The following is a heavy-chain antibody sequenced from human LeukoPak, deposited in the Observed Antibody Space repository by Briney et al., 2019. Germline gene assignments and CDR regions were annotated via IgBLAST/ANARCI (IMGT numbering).Heavy chain of an antibody. J-gene: IGHJ4*02. Sequence: SETLSLTCTVSGGPISSYYWSWIRQPPGKGLEWIGYIHSGSTNYNPSLKSRVTISVDTSKNQFSLKLSSVTAADTAVYYCARVGYSSSWPLDYWGQGTLVTVSS. CDR2: IHSGST. CDR3: ARVGYSSSWPLDY. CDR1: GGPISSYY. D-gene: IGHD6-13*01. V-gene: IGHV4-59*12.